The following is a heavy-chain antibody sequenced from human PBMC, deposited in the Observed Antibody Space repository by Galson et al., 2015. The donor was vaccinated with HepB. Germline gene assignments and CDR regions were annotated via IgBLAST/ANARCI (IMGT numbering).Heavy chain of an antibody. CDR2: ISYDGSNK. D-gene: IGHD2-2*01. J-gene: IGHJ4*02. V-gene: IGHV3-30-3*01. CDR1: GFTFSSYA. Sequence: SLRLSCAASGFTFSSYAMHWVRQAPGKGLEWVAVISYDGSNKYYADSVKGRFTISRDNSKNTLYLQMNSLRAEDTAVYYCARGKRLRYQPFPYYFDYWGQGALVTVSS. CDR3: ARGKRLRYQPFPYYFDY.